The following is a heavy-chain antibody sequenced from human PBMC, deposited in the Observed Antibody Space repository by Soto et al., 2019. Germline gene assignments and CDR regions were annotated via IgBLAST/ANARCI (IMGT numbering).Heavy chain of an antibody. V-gene: IGHV1-18*01. CDR3: ARFRRTARHSNVQYYYGMDV. Sequence: QVQLVQSGHEVNKPGAAVKVSCRASGYTFDIHGISCVRQAPGRGPEWMGWFSVYNGNTNYAQNFQGRFTLSTDSATRTAYLELRRLRSDYTAIFYCARFRRTARHSNVQYYYGMDVWGQGTTVTGYS. J-gene: IGHJ6*02. D-gene: IGHD6-6*01. CDR1: GYTFDIHG. CDR2: FSVYNGNT.